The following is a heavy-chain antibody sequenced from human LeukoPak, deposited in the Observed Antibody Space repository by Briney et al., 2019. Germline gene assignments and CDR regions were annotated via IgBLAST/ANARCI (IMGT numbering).Heavy chain of an antibody. D-gene: IGHD6-25*01. CDR3: AKDLSGYGPYWYFDL. V-gene: IGHV3-23*01. Sequence: GGSLRLSCAASGFTFSSYGMSWVRQAPGKGLEWVSSIGTIYCADSVKGRFTISRDNSKNTLYLQMNNLRAEDSAVYYCAKDLSGYGPYWYFDLWGRGTLVTVSS. CDR1: GFTFSSYG. J-gene: IGHJ2*01. CDR2: IGTI.